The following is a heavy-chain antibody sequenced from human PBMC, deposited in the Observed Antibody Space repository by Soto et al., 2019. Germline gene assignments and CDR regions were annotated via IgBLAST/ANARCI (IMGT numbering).Heavy chain of an antibody. CDR3: ARSSGWLVRWFDP. D-gene: IGHD6-19*01. Sequence: SETLSLTCTVSGGSVRDGSYYWAWLRQPPGKGLEWIGYIFYSGSTNYNPSLKSRVTISVDTSKNQFFLKLSSVTAADTAVYYCARSSGWLVRWFDPWGQGSLVTVSS. CDR2: IFYSGST. V-gene: IGHV4-61*01. J-gene: IGHJ5*02. CDR1: GGSVRDGSYY.